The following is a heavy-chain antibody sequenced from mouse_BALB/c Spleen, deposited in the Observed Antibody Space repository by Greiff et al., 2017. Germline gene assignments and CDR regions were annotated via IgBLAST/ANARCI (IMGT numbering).Heavy chain of an antibody. CDR1: GYAFSSYW. Sequence: VQRVESGAELVRPGSSVKISCKASGYAFSSYWMNWVKQRPGQGLEWIGQIYPGDGDTNYNGKFKGKATLTADKSSSTAYMQLSSLTSEDSAVYFCARSRGYPYAMDYWGQGTSVTVSS. CDR2: IYPGDGDT. J-gene: IGHJ4*01. V-gene: IGHV1-80*01. D-gene: IGHD2-2*01. CDR3: ARSRGYPYAMDY.